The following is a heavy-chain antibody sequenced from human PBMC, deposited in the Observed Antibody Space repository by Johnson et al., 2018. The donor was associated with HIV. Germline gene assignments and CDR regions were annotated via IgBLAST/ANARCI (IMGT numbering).Heavy chain of an antibody. J-gene: IGHJ3*02. CDR2: IRSSASTI. CDR1: RFTFSDYY. D-gene: IGHD3-10*01. CDR3: AGGYGSGSGDAFDI. Sequence: QVQLVESGGGLVKPGGSLRLSCAASRFTFSDYYMSWIRQAPGNGLEWRSYIRSSASTISYAYSVKGRFTISRDNAKHALYLQMNSLRAADTAVYCCAGGYGSGSGDAFDIWGQGTMVTVSS. V-gene: IGHV3-11*04.